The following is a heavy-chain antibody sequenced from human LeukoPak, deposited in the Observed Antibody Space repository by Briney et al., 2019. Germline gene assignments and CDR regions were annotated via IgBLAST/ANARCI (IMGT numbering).Heavy chain of an antibody. Sequence: SETLSLTCAVYGGSFSGYYWSWIRQPPGKGLEWIGEINHSGSTNYNPSLKSRVTISVDTSKNQFSLKLSSVTAADTAVYYCARHVSPDYGDYTPFDYWGQGTLVTVSS. D-gene: IGHD4-17*01. CDR3: ARHVSPDYGDYTPFDY. CDR1: GGSFSGYY. V-gene: IGHV4-34*01. CDR2: INHSGST. J-gene: IGHJ4*02.